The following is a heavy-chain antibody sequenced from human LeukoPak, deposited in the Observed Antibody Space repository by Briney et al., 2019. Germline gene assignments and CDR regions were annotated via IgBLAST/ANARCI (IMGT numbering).Heavy chain of an antibody. CDR3: GHYFDP. D-gene: IGHD4-23*01. J-gene: IGHJ5*02. Sequence: SETLSLTCTVSGASVTTHYWSWIRQPPGKGLEWIGNIFYRGINSYHSSYDSSLQSRVTMSIDTSKNQVSLNLTSCASKPVVPGSQGHYFDPWGQGTLVTVSS. CDR2: IFYRGINSYHS. CDR1: GASVTTHY. V-gene: IGHV4-59*02.